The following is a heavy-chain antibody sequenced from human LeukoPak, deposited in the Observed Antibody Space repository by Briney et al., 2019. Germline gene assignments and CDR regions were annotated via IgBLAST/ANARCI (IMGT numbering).Heavy chain of an antibody. CDR3: ATDSGGMGHYYYYYMDV. J-gene: IGHJ6*03. V-gene: IGHV1-69*05. Sequence: SSAKVSCKASGGTFSRYGINWVRQAPGQGLEWMGGTIPIFGTTKYAQNFQGRVNITTDESTSTAYLDMRSLRSEDTAVYYCATDSGGMGHYYYYYMDVWGSGTTVTVSS. CDR2: TIPIFGTT. CDR1: GGTFSRYG. D-gene: IGHD3-16*01.